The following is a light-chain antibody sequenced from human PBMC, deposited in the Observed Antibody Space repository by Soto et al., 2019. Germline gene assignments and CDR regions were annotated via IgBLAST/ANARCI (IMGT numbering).Light chain of an antibody. Sequence: QSVLTQPPSASGTPGQRVTISCSGSSSNIGSNPVNWYQQLPGTAPKLLIYSNNQRPSGVPDRFSGSKSGTSASLAISGLQSDDEADYYCAAWDDSLNVYVFGTGTKVTV. J-gene: IGLJ1*01. CDR3: AAWDDSLNVYV. V-gene: IGLV1-44*01. CDR1: SSNIGSNP. CDR2: SNN.